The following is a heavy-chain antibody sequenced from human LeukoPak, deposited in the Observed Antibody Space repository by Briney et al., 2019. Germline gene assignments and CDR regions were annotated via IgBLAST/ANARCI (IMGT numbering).Heavy chain of an antibody. CDR2: INTDERTK. V-gene: IGHV3-74*01. CDR1: GFTFSSYW. CDR3: ARGDSGYDYHHYYYMDV. Sequence: GGSLRLSCAASGFTFSSYWIHWVRQAPGKGPVWVSHINTDERTKTYADSVKGRFTISRDNAKNTVYLQMNSLRAEDTAVYYCARGDSGYDYHHYYYMDVWGKGTTVTVSS. D-gene: IGHD5-12*01. J-gene: IGHJ6*03.